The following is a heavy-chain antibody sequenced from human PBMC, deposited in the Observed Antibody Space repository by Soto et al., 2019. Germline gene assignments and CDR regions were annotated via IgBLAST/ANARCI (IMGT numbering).Heavy chain of an antibody. D-gene: IGHD3-16*01. J-gene: IGHJ3*02. Sequence: QVQLQESGPGLVKPSETLSLTCTVSGGSISSYYWSWIRQPPGKGLEWIGDIYYTGRSTYNPSLTSRVTISVDTSKNQFSLKLSSVPAAATAVYYCARRWGDAFDIWGQGTMVTVSS. V-gene: IGHV4-59*08. CDR2: IYYTGRS. CDR1: GGSISSYY. CDR3: ARRWGDAFDI.